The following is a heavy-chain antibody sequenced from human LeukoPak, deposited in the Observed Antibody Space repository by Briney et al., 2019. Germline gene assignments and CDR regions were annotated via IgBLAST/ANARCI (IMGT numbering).Heavy chain of an antibody. Sequence: GASVKVTCKASGYTFTSYGISWVRQAPGQGLEWMGWISAYNGNTNYAQKFQGRVTMTRDTSISTAYMELSRLRSDDTAVYYCARASSGQEDSSSWALSYWGQGTLVTVSS. V-gene: IGHV1-18*01. D-gene: IGHD6-13*01. CDR2: ISAYNGNT. CDR3: ARASSGQEDSSSWALSY. J-gene: IGHJ4*02. CDR1: GYTFTSYG.